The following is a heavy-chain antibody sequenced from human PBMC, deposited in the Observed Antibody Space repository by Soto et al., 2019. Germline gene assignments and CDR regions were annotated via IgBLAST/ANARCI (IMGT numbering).Heavy chain of an antibody. V-gene: IGHV1-18*04. D-gene: IGHD4-4*01. Sequence: VKVSCKAAGYTFTSYGISWVRQAPGQGLEWMGWISAYNGNTNYAQKLQGRVTMTTDTSTSTAYMELRSLRSDDTAVYYCARDVPDSNYNYYSGMDVWGQGTTVTVSS. CDR3: ARDVPDSNYNYYSGMDV. CDR2: ISAYNGNT. CDR1: GYTFTSYG. J-gene: IGHJ6*02.